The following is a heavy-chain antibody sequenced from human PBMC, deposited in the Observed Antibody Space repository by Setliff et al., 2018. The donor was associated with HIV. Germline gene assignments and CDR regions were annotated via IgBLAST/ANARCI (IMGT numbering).Heavy chain of an antibody. CDR2: INHSGST. V-gene: IGHV4-31*03. J-gene: IGHJ4*02. Sequence: PSETLSLTCSVSGGSILSGGYYWSWIRQHPGRGLEWIGEINHSGSTNYNPSLKSRATISVDTSKNQFSLRLSSVTAADTAVYYCAAWGPRYSYAPYFFDSWGQGTLVTSPQ. CDR1: GGSILSGGYY. D-gene: IGHD5-18*01. CDR3: AAWGPRYSYAPYFFDS.